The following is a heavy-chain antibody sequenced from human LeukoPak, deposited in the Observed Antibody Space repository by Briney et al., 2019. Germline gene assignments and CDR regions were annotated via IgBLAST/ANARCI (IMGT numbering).Heavy chain of an antibody. V-gene: IGHV3-23*01. J-gene: IGHJ5*02. CDR2: VSRFGGTT. CDR1: LFTPNSYA. D-gene: IGHD6-13*01. Sequence: GGSLRLSRAASLFTPNSYAMSWVRQAPGKGLQWVSAVSRFGGTTYYADSAKGRYTISRDDSKNTVYLQMNSLRVDDTALYYCVKHVGSRWSNNRFDPWGQGTLVTVS. CDR3: VKHVGSRWSNNRFDP.